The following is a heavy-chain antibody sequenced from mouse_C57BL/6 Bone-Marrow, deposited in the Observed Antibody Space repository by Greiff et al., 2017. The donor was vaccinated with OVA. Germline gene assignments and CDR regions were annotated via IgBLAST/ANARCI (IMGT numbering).Heavy chain of an antibody. CDR1: GYTFTSYW. J-gene: IGHJ2*01. V-gene: IGHV1-52*01. CDR3: ASGSPYYFDY. Sequence: QVQLQQSGAELVRPGSSVKLSCKASGYTFTSYWMHWVKQRPIQGLEWIGNIDPSDSETHYNQKFKDKATLTVDKSSSTAYMQLSSLTSEDSAVYYCASGSPYYFDYWGQGTTLTVSS. CDR2: IDPSDSET.